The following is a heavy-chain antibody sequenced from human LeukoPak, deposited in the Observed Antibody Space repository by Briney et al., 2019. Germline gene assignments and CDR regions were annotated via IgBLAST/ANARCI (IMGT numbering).Heavy chain of an antibody. CDR2: MNPNSGNT. J-gene: IGHJ5*02. Sequence: ASVKVSCKASGYTFTSYDINWVRQATGQGLEWMGWMNPNSGNTGYAQKFQGRVTITRNTSISTAYMELSSLRSEDTAVYYCAREGRSGSYLGFGPWGQGTLVTVSS. D-gene: IGHD1-26*01. V-gene: IGHV1-8*03. CDR1: GYTFTSYD. CDR3: AREGRSGSYLGFGP.